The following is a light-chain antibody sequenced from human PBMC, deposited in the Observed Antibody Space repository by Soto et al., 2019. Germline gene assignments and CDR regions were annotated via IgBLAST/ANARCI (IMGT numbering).Light chain of an antibody. CDR3: CSYEISNINNYV. J-gene: IGLJ1*01. Sequence: QSALTQPASVSGSPGQSITISCTGISSDVGNYKFVSWYQHHPGKAPKLMIYEGDKRPSGVSDRFSASKSGITASLTISGLEADDEADNYGCSYEISNINNYVIGSGTRVT. V-gene: IGLV2-23*01. CDR2: EGD. CDR1: SSDVGNYKF.